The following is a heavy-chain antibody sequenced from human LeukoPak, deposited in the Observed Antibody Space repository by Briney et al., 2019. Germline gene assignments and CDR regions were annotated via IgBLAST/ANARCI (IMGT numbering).Heavy chain of an antibody. CDR3: ARLLTGWFDP. CDR1: GGSISSSSYY. J-gene: IGHJ5*02. CDR2: IYHSGST. Sequence: PSETLSLTCTVSGGSISSSSYYWGWIRQPPGKGLEWIGSIYHSGSTYYNPSLKSRVTISVDTSKNQFSLKLSSVTAADTAVYYCARLLTGWFDPWGQGTLVTVSS. D-gene: IGHD1-1*01. V-gene: IGHV4-39*07.